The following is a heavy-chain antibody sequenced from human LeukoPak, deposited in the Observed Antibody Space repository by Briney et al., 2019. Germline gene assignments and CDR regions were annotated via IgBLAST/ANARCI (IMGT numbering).Heavy chain of an antibody. V-gene: IGHV1-69*13. CDR2: IIPIFGTA. D-gene: IGHD3-10*01. CDR1: GGTFSSYA. CDR3: ARDKSVLLWFGELYDAFDI. J-gene: IGHJ3*02. Sequence: ASVKVSCKASGGTFSSYAISWVRQAPGQGLEWMGGIIPIFGTANYAQKFQGRVTITADESASTAYMELSSLRSEDTAVYYCARDKSVLLWFGELYDAFDIWGQGTMDTVSS.